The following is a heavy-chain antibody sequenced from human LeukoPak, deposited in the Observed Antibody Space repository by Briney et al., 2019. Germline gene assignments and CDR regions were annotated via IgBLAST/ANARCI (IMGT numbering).Heavy chain of an antibody. CDR3: ARDRGAGYVEIDY. V-gene: IGHV1-46*01. CDR1: GYTFTNYY. CDR2: INPSGGST. D-gene: IGHD5-12*01. Sequence: ASAKVSCKASGYTFTNYYIHWVRQAPGQGLEWMGIINPSGGSTTYAQKFQGRVTVTRDPSTSTVYMELSSLRSEDTAVYYCARDRGAGYVEIDYWGQGTLVTVSS. J-gene: IGHJ4*02.